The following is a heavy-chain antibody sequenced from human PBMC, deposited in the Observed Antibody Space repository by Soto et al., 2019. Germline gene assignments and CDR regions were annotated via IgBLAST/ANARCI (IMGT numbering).Heavy chain of an antibody. V-gene: IGHV3-23*01. J-gene: IGHJ4*02. CDR3: AKDRRAGGNYGFYSDF. CDR2: SSATGAGT. CDR1: GFTFSSYG. Sequence: GGSLRLSCAASGFTFSSYGMTWVRQAPGKGLEWVSFSSATGAGTYYADSVKGRFTISRDNSKNTLYLQLTSLRADDTAVYYCAKDRRAGGNYGFYSDFWGQGALVTVSS. D-gene: IGHD1-7*01.